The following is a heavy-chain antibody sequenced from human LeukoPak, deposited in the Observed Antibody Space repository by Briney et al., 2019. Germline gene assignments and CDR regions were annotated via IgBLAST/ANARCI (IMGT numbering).Heavy chain of an antibody. V-gene: IGHV1-69*04. CDR3: ARRVVSSGYSSAEYFQH. CDR2: IIPIFGIA. D-gene: IGHD3-22*01. CDR1: AGTFSSYA. J-gene: IGHJ1*01. Sequence: GSSVKVSCKASAGTFSSYAISWVRQAPGQGLEWMGRIIPIFGIANYAQKFQGRVTITADKSTSTAYMELSSLRSEDTAVYYCARRVVSSGYSSAEYFQHWGQGTLVTVSS.